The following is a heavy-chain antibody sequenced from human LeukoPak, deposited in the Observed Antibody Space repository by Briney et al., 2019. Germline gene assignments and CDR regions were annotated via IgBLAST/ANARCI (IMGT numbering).Heavy chain of an antibody. CDR3: ARIGIAAAGTGLDY. CDR2: IYYSGST. J-gene: IGHJ4*02. CDR1: GGSISSSSYY. D-gene: IGHD6-13*01. V-gene: IGHV4-39*01. Sequence: SETLSLTCTVSGGSISSSSYYWGWIRQPPGKGLEWIGSIYYSGSTYYNPSLKSRVTISVDTSKNQFSLKLSSVTAADTAVYYCARIGIAAAGTGLDYWGQGTPVTVSS.